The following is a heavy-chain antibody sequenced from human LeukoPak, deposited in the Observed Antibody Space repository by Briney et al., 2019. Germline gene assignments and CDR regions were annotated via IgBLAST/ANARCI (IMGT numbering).Heavy chain of an antibody. V-gene: IGHV4-39*01. D-gene: IGHD4-17*01. J-gene: IGHJ2*01. CDR2: IYYSGST. CDR1: GGSISSSSYY. Sequence: SETLSLTCTVSGGSISSSSYYWGWIRQPPGKGLEWIGSIYYSGSTYYNPSLKSRVTISVDTSKNQFSLKLSSVTAADTAVYYCARTVTYWYFGLWGRGTLVTVSS. CDR3: ARTVTYWYFGL.